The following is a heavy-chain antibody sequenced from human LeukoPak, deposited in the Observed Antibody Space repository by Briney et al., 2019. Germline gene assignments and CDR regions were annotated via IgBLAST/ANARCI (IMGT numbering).Heavy chain of an antibody. D-gene: IGHD6-13*01. Sequence: GGSLRLSCAASGFTVSSNYMSWVGQAPGKGRDGASVFYSGGSTYYADSVKGRFTISRDNSKNTLYLQMNSLRAEDTAVYYCARDPWRAAAANCGMDVWGQGTTVTVSS. CDR2: FYSGGST. CDR1: GFTVSSNY. V-gene: IGHV3-66*01. CDR3: ARDPWRAAAANCGMDV. J-gene: IGHJ6*02.